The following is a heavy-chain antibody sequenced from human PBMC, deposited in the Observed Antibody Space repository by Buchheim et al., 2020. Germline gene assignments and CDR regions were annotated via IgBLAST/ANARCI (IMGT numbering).Heavy chain of an antibody. D-gene: IGHD1-1*01. J-gene: IGHJ4*02. CDR3: ARDLYKVYSNYFES. CDR1: GFTFSDYY. V-gene: IGHV3-11*01. Sequence: QVLLVESGGGLVKPGGSLRLSCAASGFTFSDYYMGWFRQAPGKGLEWISYISNSGSSKYYSASVKGRFTISRYNARNSLYVQMDSLRAEDTAVYYCARDLYKVYSNYFESWGQGSL. CDR2: ISNSGSSK.